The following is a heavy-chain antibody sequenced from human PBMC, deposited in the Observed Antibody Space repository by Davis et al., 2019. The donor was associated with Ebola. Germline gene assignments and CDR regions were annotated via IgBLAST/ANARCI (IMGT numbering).Heavy chain of an antibody. J-gene: IGHJ4*02. CDR3: AKDPPGGEYLDH. Sequence: PGGSLRLSCAASGFSFTNYDMHWVRQAPGRGLEWVAFIRYDGSNKYYVDSVKGRFTISRDNSKNRLYLQLNSLRTEDTAVYYCAKDPPGGEYLDHWGQGTLVTVSS. CDR1: GFSFTNYD. D-gene: IGHD2/OR15-2a*01. V-gene: IGHV3-30*02. CDR2: IRYDGSNK.